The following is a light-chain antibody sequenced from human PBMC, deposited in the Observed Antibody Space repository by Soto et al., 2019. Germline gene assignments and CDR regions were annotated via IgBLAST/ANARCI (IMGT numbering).Light chain of an antibody. CDR2: GNS. J-gene: IGLJ2*01. CDR3: QSYDSSLSGYVV. V-gene: IGLV1-40*01. CDR1: SSNSGAGYD. Sequence: QSVLAQPPSVSGAPGQRVTMSCTGSSSNSGAGYDVHWYQQLPGTAPKLLIYGNSNRPSGVPDRFSGSKSGTSASLAITGLQAEDEADYYCQSYDSSLSGYVVFGGGTKVTVL.